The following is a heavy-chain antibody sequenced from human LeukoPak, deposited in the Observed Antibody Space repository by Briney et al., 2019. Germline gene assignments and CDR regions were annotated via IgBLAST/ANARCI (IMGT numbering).Heavy chain of an antibody. J-gene: IGHJ4*02. CDR2: IRAGGGST. Sequence: PGGSLRLSCAVSGFTFSSYAMSWVRQAPGKGLEWVSGIRAGGGSTYYADSVKGRFTISRDNSKNTLYLQMNSLRAEDTAVYYCAKLEGTYYSASGILDWGQGTLVTVSS. D-gene: IGHD3-10*01. CDR1: GFTFSSYA. V-gene: IGHV3-23*01. CDR3: AKLEGTYYSASGILD.